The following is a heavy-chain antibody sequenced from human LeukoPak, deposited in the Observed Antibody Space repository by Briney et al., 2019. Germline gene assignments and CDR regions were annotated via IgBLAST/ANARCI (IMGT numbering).Heavy chain of an antibody. CDR2: ISGSGGST. D-gene: IGHD6-13*01. CDR3: AKTSFISSCLDY. J-gene: IGHJ4*02. CDR1: GFTFSSYA. V-gene: IGHV3-23*01. Sequence: GGSLRLSCAASGFTFSSYAMSWVRQAPGKGLEWVSAISGSGGSTYYADSVKGRFTISRDNSKNTLYLQMNSLRAEDTAVYYYAKTSFISSCLDYWGQGTLVTVFS.